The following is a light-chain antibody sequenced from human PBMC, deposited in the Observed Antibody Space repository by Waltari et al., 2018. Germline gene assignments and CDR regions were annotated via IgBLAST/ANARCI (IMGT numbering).Light chain of an antibody. J-gene: IGKJ3*01. CDR2: DAS. CDR1: QSIDSY. Sequence: EIVLTQSPATLSLSPGERATLSCRASQSIDSYLAWYLQKPGQAPRLLIFDASNRATGIPARFSGSRSGTGFTLTISSLQPEDFASYYCQQTYSSPLTFGPGTKLDIK. CDR3: QQTYSSPLT. V-gene: IGKV3-11*01.